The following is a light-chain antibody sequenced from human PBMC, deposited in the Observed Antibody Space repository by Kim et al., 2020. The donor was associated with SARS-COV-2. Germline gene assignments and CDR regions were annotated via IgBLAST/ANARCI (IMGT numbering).Light chain of an antibody. CDR3: QQSYSTPSIT. CDR1: QSSSSY. CDR2: AAS. Sequence: SVGDRVTITCRASQSSSSYLNWDQQKPGKAPKLLIYAASSLQSGVPSRFSGRGSGTDFTLTISSLQPEDFATYYCQQSYSTPSITFGQGTRLEIK. J-gene: IGKJ5*01. V-gene: IGKV1-39*01.